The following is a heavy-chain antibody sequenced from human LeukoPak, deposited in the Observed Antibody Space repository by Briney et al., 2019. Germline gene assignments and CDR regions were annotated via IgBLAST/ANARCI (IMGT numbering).Heavy chain of an antibody. V-gene: IGHV3-30*04. Sequence: GRSLRLSCAASGFTFSSYAMHWVRQAPGKGLEWVAVISYDGSNKYYADSVKGRFTISRDNSKNTLYLQMNSLKTEDTAMYYCTRAHIVVLTPEYWGQGTLVTVSS. CDR2: ISYDGSNK. CDR3: TRAHIVVLTPEY. D-gene: IGHD2-21*02. CDR1: GFTFSSYA. J-gene: IGHJ4*02.